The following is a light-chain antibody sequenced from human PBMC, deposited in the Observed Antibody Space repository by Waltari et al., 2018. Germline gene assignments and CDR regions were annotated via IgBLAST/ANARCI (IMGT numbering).Light chain of an antibody. V-gene: IGLV2-14*03. J-gene: IGLJ1*01. CDR3: SSYSTSITPYV. CDR1: SSDVGGYNH. CDR2: DVS. Sequence: QSALTQPASVSGSPGQSITISCTGTSSDVGGYNHVSWYQQHPGKAPKLMIYDVSSRPSGVSNRFFVSKSGNTASLTISGLQAEDEAVYFCSSYSTSITPYVFGTGTKVTVL.